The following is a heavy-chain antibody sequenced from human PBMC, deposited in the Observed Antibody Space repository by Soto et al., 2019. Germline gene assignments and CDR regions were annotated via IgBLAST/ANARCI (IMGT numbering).Heavy chain of an antibody. V-gene: IGHV1-18*01. CDR2: ISAYNGNT. CDR3: ARHTYYYDSSGYSVY. Sequence: ASVKVSFKASGYTFTSYGISWVRQAPGQGLEWMGWISAYNGNTNYAQKLQGRVTMTTDTSTSTAYMELRSLRSDDTAVYYCARHTYYYDSSGYSVYWGQGTLVTVSS. D-gene: IGHD3-22*01. J-gene: IGHJ4*02. CDR1: GYTFTSYG.